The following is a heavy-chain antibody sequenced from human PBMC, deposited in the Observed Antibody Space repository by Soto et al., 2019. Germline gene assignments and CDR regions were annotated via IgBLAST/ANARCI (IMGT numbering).Heavy chain of an antibody. CDR1: GGSFSGYY. J-gene: IGHJ4*02. V-gene: IGHV4-34*01. CDR2: INHSGST. D-gene: IGHD7-27*01. Sequence: SETLSLTCAVYGGSFSGYYWSWIRQPPGKGLEWIGEINHSGSTNYNPSLKSRVTISVDTSKIQFSLKLSSVTAADTAVYYCARLLGTRDYWGQGTLVTVSS. CDR3: ARLLGTRDY.